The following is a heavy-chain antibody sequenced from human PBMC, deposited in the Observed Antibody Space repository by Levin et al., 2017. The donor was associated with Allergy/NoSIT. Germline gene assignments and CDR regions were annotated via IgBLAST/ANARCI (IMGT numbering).Heavy chain of an antibody. V-gene: IGHV4-59*11. Sequence: SETLSLTCTVSGGSISPLYWSWIRQPPGRRLEWIGYIDDSGNTNYAPSLKSRISMSVDTSRNQFSLKVHSVTAADTAVYYCARDFGELSPYYGLDVWGQGNTVTVSS. CDR3: ARDFGELSPYYGLDV. CDR1: GGSISPLY. CDR2: IDDSGNT. D-gene: IGHD3-10*01. J-gene: IGHJ6*02.